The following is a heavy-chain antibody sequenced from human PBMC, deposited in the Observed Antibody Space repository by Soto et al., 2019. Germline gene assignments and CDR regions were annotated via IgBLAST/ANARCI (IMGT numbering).Heavy chain of an antibody. Sequence: EMHLVESGGGLVKPGGSLRLSCAASGFTFSAYGMNWVRQAPGKGPEWASSISSGGEYIYYADSMKGRLTISRDNARNSLCLQLNGLRAEDTAVYYCATDGAAGSVMEVWAQGTTVTVSS. CDR3: ATDGAAGSVMEV. CDR2: ISSGGEYI. V-gene: IGHV3-21*01. J-gene: IGHJ6*02. D-gene: IGHD6-13*01. CDR1: GFTFSAYG.